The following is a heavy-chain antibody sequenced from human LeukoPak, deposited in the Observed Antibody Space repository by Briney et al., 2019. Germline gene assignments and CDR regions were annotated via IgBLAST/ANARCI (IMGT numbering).Heavy chain of an antibody. V-gene: IGHV3-30*03. CDR3: TRRGELGTSPRPFDI. CDR1: GFTFSNYG. CDR2: ISNEESTK. J-gene: IGHJ4*02. D-gene: IGHD1-14*01. Sequence: PGGSLRLSCAASGFTFSNYGVHWVRQAPGKGLEWVALISNEESTKKYADSVKGRFTISRDNSKNTVYLQMNSLTDDDTAVYYCTRRGELGTSPRPFDIWGQGTLVTVSS.